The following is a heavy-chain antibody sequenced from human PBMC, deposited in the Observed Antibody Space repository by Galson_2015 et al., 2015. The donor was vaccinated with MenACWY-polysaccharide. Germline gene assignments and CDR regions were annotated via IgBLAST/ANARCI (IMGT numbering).Heavy chain of an antibody. J-gene: IGHJ4*02. Sequence: SVKVSCKASGYTFTSYDINWVRQATGQGLEWMGWMNHNSGNTGYAQKFQGRVTMTRNTSISTAYMELSSLRSEDTVVYYCARDLRGYSGYDHSDYWGQGTLVTVSS. CDR3: ARDLRGYSGYDHSDY. D-gene: IGHD5-12*01. V-gene: IGHV1-8*01. CDR1: GYTFTSYD. CDR2: MNHNSGNT.